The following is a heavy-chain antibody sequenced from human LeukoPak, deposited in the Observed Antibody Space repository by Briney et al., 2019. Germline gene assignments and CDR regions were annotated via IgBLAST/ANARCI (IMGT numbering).Heavy chain of an antibody. V-gene: IGHV4-39*07. D-gene: IGHD6-19*01. J-gene: IGHJ4*02. CDR3: ASYSSGWSRVDY. CDR1: GGSISNSDSF. Sequence: SETLSLTCTVSGGSISNSDSFWAWIRQPPGKGLEWIGTIYYSGITHYSPSLKSRVTISVDTSKNQFSLKLSSVTAADTAVYYCASYSSGWSRVDYWGQGTLVTVSS. CDR2: IYYSGIT.